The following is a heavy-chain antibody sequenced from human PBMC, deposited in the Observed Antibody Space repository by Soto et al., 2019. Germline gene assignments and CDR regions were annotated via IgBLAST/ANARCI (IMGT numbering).Heavy chain of an antibody. D-gene: IGHD3-9*01. CDR1: GGSISSSSYY. CDR3: ASPKVYYDILTGYFGRIVGPNDY. J-gene: IGHJ4*02. CDR2: IYYSGST. Sequence: PSETLSLTCTVSGGSISSSSYYWGWIRLPPGKGLEWIGSIYYSGSTYYNPSLKSRVTISVDTSKNQFSLKLSSVTAADTAVYYCASPKVYYDILTGYFGRIVGPNDYWGQGTLVTVSS. V-gene: IGHV4-39*01.